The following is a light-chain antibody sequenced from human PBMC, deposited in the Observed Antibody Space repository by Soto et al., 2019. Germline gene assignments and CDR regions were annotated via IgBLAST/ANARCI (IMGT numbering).Light chain of an antibody. CDR3: QQFHNWPLT. V-gene: IGKV3-15*01. Sequence: EIVMTQSPDTLSVSPGERATLSCRASQSVNTNLAWYQQKPGQAPRLLIYVASTRATGIPARFSGSGSGTEFTLTITSLQSEDFAVYYCQQFHNWPLTFGGGTKVEIK. CDR2: VAS. CDR1: QSVNTN. J-gene: IGKJ4*01.